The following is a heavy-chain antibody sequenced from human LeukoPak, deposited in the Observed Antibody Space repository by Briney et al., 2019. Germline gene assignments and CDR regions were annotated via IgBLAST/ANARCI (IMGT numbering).Heavy chain of an antibody. V-gene: IGHV1-2*02. CDR3: ARRYDFWSGYPTAFDY. Sequence: ASVTVSCKASGYTXTCYYIHGVRQAPGQGLEWMGFINPNTGGTSYAQKFQARVSMTRDTSISTAYMELSRLRSDDTAVYYCARRYDFWSGYPTAFDYWGQGTLVTVSS. D-gene: IGHD3-3*01. CDR1: GYTXTCYY. CDR2: INPNTGGT. J-gene: IGHJ4*02.